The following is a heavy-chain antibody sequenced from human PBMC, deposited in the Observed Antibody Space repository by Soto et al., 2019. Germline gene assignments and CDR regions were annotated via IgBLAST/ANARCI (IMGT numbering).Heavy chain of an antibody. J-gene: IGHJ3*02. CDR1: GYTFTSYA. CDR2: INAGNGNT. D-gene: IGHD2-2*01. CDR3: ARGLHIVVVPAAMDFDI. V-gene: IGHV1-3*01. Sequence: ASVKVSCKASGYTFTSYAMHWVRQAPGQRLEWMGWINAGNGNTKYSQKFQGRVTITRVTSASTAYMELSSLRSEDTAVYYCARGLHIVVVPAAMDFDIWGQGTMVTVSS.